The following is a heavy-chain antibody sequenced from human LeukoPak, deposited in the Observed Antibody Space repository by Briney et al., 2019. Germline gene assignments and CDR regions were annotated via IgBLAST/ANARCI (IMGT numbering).Heavy chain of an antibody. Sequence: SETLSLTCTVSGGSISSYYWNWIRQPPGKGLEFIGYIYYSGSTNYNPSLKSRVTISVDTSKNRFSLKLSSVTAADTAVYYCARVRQGAFDIWGQGTMVTVSS. CDR2: IYYSGST. CDR3: ARVRQGAFDI. CDR1: GGSISSYY. J-gene: IGHJ3*02. D-gene: IGHD3-10*01. V-gene: IGHV4-59*01.